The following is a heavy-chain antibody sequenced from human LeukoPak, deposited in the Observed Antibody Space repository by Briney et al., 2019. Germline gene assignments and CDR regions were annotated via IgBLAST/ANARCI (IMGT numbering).Heavy chain of an antibody. CDR1: GFTFSSYG. CDR2: ISYDGSNK. D-gene: IGHD4-17*01. Sequence: HFGGSLRLSCAASGFTFSSYGMHWVRQAPGKRLEWVAVISYDGSNKYYADSVKGRFTISRDNSKNTLYLQMNSLRAEDTAVYYCAKVYDYGDGAFDIWGQGTMVTVSS. J-gene: IGHJ3*02. CDR3: AKVYDYGDGAFDI. V-gene: IGHV3-30*18.